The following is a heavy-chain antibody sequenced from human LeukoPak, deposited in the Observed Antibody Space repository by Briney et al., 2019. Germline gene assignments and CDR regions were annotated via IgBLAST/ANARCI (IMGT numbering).Heavy chain of an antibody. D-gene: IGHD2-8*02. CDR2: IFTSGIT. V-gene: IGHV4-4*07. CDR3: ARVPLYWQDPFDF. CDR1: GGSISIYY. J-gene: IGHJ4*02. Sequence: SETLSLTCTVSGGSISIYYWNWIRQPAGKRLEWIGRIFTSGITNYNPSLKSRVTMSVDTSKNQFALELTSVTAADTAMYYCARVPLYWQDPFDFWGQGTLVTVSS.